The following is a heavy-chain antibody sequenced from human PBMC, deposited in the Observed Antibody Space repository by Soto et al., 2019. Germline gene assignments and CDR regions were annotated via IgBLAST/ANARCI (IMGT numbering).Heavy chain of an antibody. D-gene: IGHD2-2*01. J-gene: IGHJ5*02. CDR3: ARLYCSSSTCDSWFDP. CDR1: GYTFTTFW. Sequence: PGESLKISCTGFGYTFTTFWISWVRQMPGRGLEWMGRIDPRDSYTNYSPSFQGHVTISGDKSISTVYLQWASLKASDTAMYYCARLYCSSSTCDSWFDPWGQGTLVTDSS. CDR2: IDPRDSYT. V-gene: IGHV5-10-1*01.